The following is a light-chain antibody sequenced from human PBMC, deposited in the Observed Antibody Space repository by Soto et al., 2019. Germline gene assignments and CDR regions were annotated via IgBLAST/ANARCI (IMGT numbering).Light chain of an antibody. CDR1: KTFASNY. CDR2: GTS. V-gene: IGKV3-20*01. J-gene: IGKJ4*01. CDR3: QQYGDSPPT. Sequence: DIVLTQSPGTLSLSPGERATLSCRASKTFASNYLAWYQQRPGRASTLLIYGTSTRALGVPARFVGSGSGTDFTLTITRLDPDDFAVYICQQYGDSPPTFGGGT.